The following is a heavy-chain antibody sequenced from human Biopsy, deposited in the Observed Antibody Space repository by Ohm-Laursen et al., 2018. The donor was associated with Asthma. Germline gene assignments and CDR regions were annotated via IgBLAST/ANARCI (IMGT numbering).Heavy chain of an antibody. CDR3: ARAVDYSHYYGIDV. D-gene: IGHD3-10*01. CDR1: GYTFNSAG. J-gene: IGHJ6*02. Sequence: ASVKVSRKASGYTFNSAGITWVRQAPGQGLEWMGWISVYNGNTKVAQKLQDRVTMITDTSTSTAYMELRSLRSDDTAVYFCARAVDYSHYYGIDVWGQGTTVTV. CDR2: ISVYNGNT. V-gene: IGHV1-18*01.